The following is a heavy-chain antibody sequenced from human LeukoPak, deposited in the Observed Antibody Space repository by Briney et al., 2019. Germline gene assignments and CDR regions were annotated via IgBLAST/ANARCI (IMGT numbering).Heavy chain of an antibody. Sequence: PGGSLRLSCAASGFTFSSYSMNWVRQAPGKGLEWVSPISSSSSYIYYADSVKGRFTISRDNAKNSLYLQMNSLRAEDTAVYYCARDSSAYYYDSSGSDLDYWGQGTLVTVSS. CDR2: ISSSSSYI. CDR1: GFTFSSYS. V-gene: IGHV3-21*01. CDR3: ARDSSAYYYDSSGSDLDY. D-gene: IGHD3-22*01. J-gene: IGHJ4*02.